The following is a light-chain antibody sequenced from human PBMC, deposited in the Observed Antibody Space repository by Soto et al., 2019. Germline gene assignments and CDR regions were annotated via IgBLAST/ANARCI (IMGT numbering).Light chain of an antibody. CDR3: QSYDRTVGVYVV. CDR1: RSNLGAGHD. J-gene: IGLJ2*01. CDR2: GNT. Sequence: QSVLTQPPSVSGAPGQRVTISCTGSRSNLGAGHDVHWHQQLPGAAPKLLIYGNTNRPSGVPERFSGSKSGTSASLAITGLQTEDEADYCWQSYDRTVGVYVVFGGGTKLTVL. V-gene: IGLV1-40*01.